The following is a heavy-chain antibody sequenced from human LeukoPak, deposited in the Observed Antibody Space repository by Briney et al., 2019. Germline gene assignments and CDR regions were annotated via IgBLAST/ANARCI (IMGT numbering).Heavy chain of an antibody. V-gene: IGHV1-46*01. D-gene: IGHD5-24*01. CDR2: INPSTGST. Sequence: ASVNVSCKSSGYTFTNNHIHWVREAPGQGLEVVGIINPSTGSTTYAQEFQDRVTMTTDMHTSTVHMELSSLRSEETAVYHCARVRDGYNDAYDMWGQGTMVTVSS. CDR3: ARVRDGYNDAYDM. CDR1: GYTFTNNH. J-gene: IGHJ3*02.